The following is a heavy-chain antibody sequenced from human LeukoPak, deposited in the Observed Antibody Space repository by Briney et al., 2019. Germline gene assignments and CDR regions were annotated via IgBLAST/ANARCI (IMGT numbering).Heavy chain of an antibody. CDR2: ISYDGSIS. CDR1: GFTFSNYG. D-gene: IGHD3-22*01. J-gene: IGHJ4*02. CDR3: AKDRAYDSSG. Sequence: QPGTSLRLSCAASGFTFSNYGMHGVRQAPGKGLEWVAVISYDGSISFYADSVKGRFTISRDNSKNTLYLQMNSLRPEDTALYHCAKDRAYDSSGWGQGTLVTVSS. V-gene: IGHV3-30*18.